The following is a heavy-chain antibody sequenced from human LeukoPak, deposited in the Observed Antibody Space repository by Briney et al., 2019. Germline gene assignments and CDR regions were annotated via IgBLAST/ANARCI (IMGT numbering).Heavy chain of an antibody. CDR2: ISAGGGST. CDR3: ARETVVTYYYYMDV. V-gene: IGHV3-23*01. Sequence: GGSLRLSCAVSGFTSSSYAMSWVRQAPGKGLEWVSAISAGGGSTYYADSVKGRFTISRDNSKNTLYLQMNSLRAEDTAVYYCARETVVTYYYYMDVWGKGTTVTVSS. D-gene: IGHD4-23*01. CDR1: GFTSSSYA. J-gene: IGHJ6*03.